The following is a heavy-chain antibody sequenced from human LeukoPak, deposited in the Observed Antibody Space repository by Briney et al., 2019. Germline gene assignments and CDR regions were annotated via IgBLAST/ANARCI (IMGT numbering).Heavy chain of an antibody. V-gene: IGHV4-4*07. J-gene: IGHJ4*02. Sequence: SETLSLTCTVSGGSISSYYWSWIRQPAGKGLEWIGRIYTSGSTNYNPSLKSRVTMSVDTSKNQFSLKLSSVTAADPAVYYCARGGYYDSSGYQFGDYWGQGTLVTVSS. CDR3: ARGGYYDSSGYQFGDY. CDR2: IYTSGST. CDR1: GGSISSYY. D-gene: IGHD3-22*01.